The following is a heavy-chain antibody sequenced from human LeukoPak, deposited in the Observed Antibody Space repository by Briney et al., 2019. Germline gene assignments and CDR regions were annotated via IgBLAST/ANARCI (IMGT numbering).Heavy chain of an antibody. Sequence: GESLKISCKGSGYSFTSYWIGWVRQMPGKGLEWMGIIYPGDSDTRYSPSFLGQVTISADKSISTAYLQWSSLKASDTAMYYCARLADIVATTYYYYYMDVWGKGTTVTVSS. CDR3: ARLADIVATTYYYYYMDV. D-gene: IGHD5-12*01. CDR2: IYPGDSDT. CDR1: GYSFTSYW. J-gene: IGHJ6*03. V-gene: IGHV5-51*01.